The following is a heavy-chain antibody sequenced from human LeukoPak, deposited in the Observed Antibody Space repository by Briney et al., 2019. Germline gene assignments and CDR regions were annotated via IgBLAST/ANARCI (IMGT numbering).Heavy chain of an antibody. CDR3: ARDGVGSQYYYYYMDV. CDR2: INPNSGGT. V-gene: IGHV1-2*02. J-gene: IGHJ6*03. CDR1: GYTFTDYY. D-gene: IGHD2-8*01. Sequence: GASVKVSCKASGYTFTDYYIHWVRQAPGQGLEWMGWINPNSGGTNYAQKFQGRVTMTRDTSISTAYMELSRLRSDDTAVYYCARDGVGSQYYYYYMDVWGKGTTVTVSS.